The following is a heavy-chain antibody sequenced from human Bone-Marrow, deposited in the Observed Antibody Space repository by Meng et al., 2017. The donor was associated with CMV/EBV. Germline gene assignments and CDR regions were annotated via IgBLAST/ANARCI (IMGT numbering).Heavy chain of an antibody. CDR1: GFSFSSYW. J-gene: IGHJ5*02. CDR2: IKPDGSEV. Sequence: WGSLRLSCVGSGFSFSSYWMSWGRQAPGKGLEWVATIKPDGSEVHYVDSVKGRFTISRDNAKNSLYLQMDSLRAEDTAVYYCASNSIFALFDPWGQGVLVTVSS. D-gene: IGHD3-3*01. CDR3: ASNSIFALFDP. V-gene: IGHV3-7*01.